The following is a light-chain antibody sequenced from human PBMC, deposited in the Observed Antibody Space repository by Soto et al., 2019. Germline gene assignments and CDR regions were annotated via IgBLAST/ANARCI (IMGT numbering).Light chain of an antibody. J-gene: IGKJ2*01. CDR1: QSISSY. CDR2: AAS. Sequence: DIPMTPSPSSLSASVGDRVTITCRASQSISSYLNWYQQKPGKAPKLLIYAASSLQSGVPSRFSGSGSGTDFTLTISSLQPDDFATYYCQQSYSNPLFGQGTKLEIK. V-gene: IGKV1-39*01. CDR3: QQSYSNPL.